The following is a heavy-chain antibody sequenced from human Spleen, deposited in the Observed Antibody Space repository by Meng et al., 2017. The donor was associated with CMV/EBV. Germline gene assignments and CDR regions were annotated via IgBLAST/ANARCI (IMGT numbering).Heavy chain of an antibody. CDR3: ARRYLFDP. CDR2: IIPIFGTA. J-gene: IGHJ5*02. Sequence: RLVQSGAEVKKPGSSYKVACKASGYTFTYCFLNLVRQAPGQALELMGGIIPIFGTANYAQKFQGSVTITADESTSTANMELRSLRSEGTSVYYCARRYLFDPWGQGTLVTVSS. V-gene: IGHV1-69*01. CDR1: GYTFTYCF.